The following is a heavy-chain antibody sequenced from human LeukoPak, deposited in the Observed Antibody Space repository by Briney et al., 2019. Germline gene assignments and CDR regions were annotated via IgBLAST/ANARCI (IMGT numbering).Heavy chain of an antibody. CDR3: ARGPGGGYYDSSGYLDY. CDR1: GYTFTSYG. V-gene: IGHV1-18*01. CDR2: ISAYNGNT. Sequence: ASVKVSCKASGYTFTSYGISWVRQAPGQELEWMGWISAYNGNTNYAQKLQGRVTMTTDTSTSTAYMELRSLRSDDTAVYYCARGPGGGYYDSSGYLDYWGQGTLVTVSS. J-gene: IGHJ4*02. D-gene: IGHD3-22*01.